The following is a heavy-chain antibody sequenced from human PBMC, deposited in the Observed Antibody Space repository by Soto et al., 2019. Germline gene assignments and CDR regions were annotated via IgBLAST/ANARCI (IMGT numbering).Heavy chain of an antibody. V-gene: IGHV1-2*04. J-gene: IGHJ6*02. Sequence: QVQLVQSGAEVKKPGASVKVSCKASGYTFTGYYMHWVRQAPGQGLEWMGWINPNSGGTNYAQKLQGWVTMTRDTSISTAYMELSRLRSDDTAVYYCARSYCSSTSCIAYYYGMDVWGQGTTVTVSS. D-gene: IGHD2-2*01. CDR2: INPNSGGT. CDR1: GYTFTGYY. CDR3: ARSYCSSTSCIAYYYGMDV.